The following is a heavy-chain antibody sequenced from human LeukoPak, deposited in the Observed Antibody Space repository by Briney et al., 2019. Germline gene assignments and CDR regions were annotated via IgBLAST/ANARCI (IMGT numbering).Heavy chain of an antibody. CDR2: TNSDGSSI. J-gene: IGHJ3*02. D-gene: IGHD6-19*01. CDR1: GFTFSNYW. V-gene: IGHV3-74*03. Sequence: GGSLRLSCAASGFTFSNYWMHWVRQAPGEGLVWVSRTNSDGSSITYADFVKGRFTISRDKAKNTVYLQMNSLRAEDTAVYYCARVAVGGTRAFDIWGQGTMVTVSS. CDR3: ARVAVGGTRAFDI.